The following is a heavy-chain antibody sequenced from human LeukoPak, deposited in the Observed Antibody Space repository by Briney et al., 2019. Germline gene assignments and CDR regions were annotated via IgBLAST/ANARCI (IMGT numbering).Heavy chain of an antibody. CDR1: GFTFSSYS. CDR3: AKRGEYYGSGDYNTIKNYVPFDS. CDR2: ISGGARYI. Sequence: GGSLRLSCAASGFTFSSYSMNWVRQAPGKGLEWVSSISGGARYIYYADSVKGRFTISRDNSKNTVYLQMNSLRAEDTAVYFCAKRGEYYGSGDYNTIKNYVPFDSWGQGILVTVSS. V-gene: IGHV3-21*04. J-gene: IGHJ4*02. D-gene: IGHD3-10*01.